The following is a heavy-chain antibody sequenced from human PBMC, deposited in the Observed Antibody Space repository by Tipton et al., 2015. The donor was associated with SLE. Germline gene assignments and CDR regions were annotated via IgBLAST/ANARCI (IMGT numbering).Heavy chain of an antibody. V-gene: IGHV3-21*01. CDR2: IGGSGSSTYI. CDR3: ARDRSGITDAFDI. D-gene: IGHD3-16*01. CDR1: GFTFSTYA. J-gene: IGHJ3*02. Sequence: SLRLSCAASGFTFSTYAMNWVRQAPGKGLEWVSSIGGSGSSTYISYANSVKGRFTIDRDDAKNSLYLQMSSLRVEDTAVYYCARDRSGITDAFDIWGQGAKVTVSS.